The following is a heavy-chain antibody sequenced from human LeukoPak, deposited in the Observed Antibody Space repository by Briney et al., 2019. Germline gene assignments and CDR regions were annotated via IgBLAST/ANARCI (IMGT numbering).Heavy chain of an antibody. J-gene: IGHJ4*02. CDR3: ARGLSLVFHN. D-gene: IGHD2-8*02. CDR2: TYFRSKWYN. Sequence: SQTLTLTCAISGDSVSSNSAGWNWIRPSPSRGLEWLGRTYFRSKWYNHYAVSVKSRITINPDTSKNQFSLQLNSVTPEDTAVYYCARGLSLVFHNWGQGTLVTVSS. CDR1: GDSVSSNSAG. V-gene: IGHV6-1*01.